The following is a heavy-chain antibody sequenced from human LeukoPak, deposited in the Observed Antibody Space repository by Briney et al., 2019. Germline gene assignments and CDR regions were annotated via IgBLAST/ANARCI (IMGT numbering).Heavy chain of an antibody. J-gene: IGHJ4*02. CDR3: AKGSSSSWYAPLDY. CDR1: GFTFSSYA. CDR2: ISGSGGST. Sequence: PGGSLRLSCAASGFTFSSYAMSWVRQAPGKGLEWVSAISGSGGSTYYADSVKGRFTISRGNSKNTLYLQMNSLRAEDTAVYYCAKGSSSSWYAPLDYWGQGTLVTVSS. V-gene: IGHV3-23*01. D-gene: IGHD6-13*01.